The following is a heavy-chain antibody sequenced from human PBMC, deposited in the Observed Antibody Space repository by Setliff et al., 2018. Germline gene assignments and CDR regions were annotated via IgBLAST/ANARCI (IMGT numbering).Heavy chain of an antibody. CDR3: ARGRYSYGLNWFDP. V-gene: IGHV4-30-2*01. CDR1: GGPISSGDAS. D-gene: IGHD5-18*01. J-gene: IGHJ5*02. Sequence: SETLSLTCAVSGGPISSGDASWSWVRQPPGKGLEWIGYIYHAGSTNYNPSLKSRVTISVDTSKNQFSLKLSSVTAADTAVYYCARGRYSYGLNWFDPWGQGTLVTVSS. CDR2: IYHAGST.